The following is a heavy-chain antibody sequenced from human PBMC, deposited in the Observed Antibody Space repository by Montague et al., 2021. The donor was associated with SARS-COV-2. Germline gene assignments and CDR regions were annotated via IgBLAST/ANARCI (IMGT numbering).Heavy chain of an antibody. CDR3: ARDRGDIYGGNSAWFDP. J-gene: IGHJ5*02. CDR1: GASISTGSDY. Sequence: SETLSLTCTVSGASISTGSDYWTWIRQRPGRGLEWIGNFYYSGGSTYNPSLKSRVTISADTSKNLFSLTLKSVTASDTAVYYCARDRGDIYGGNSAWFDPWGPGTLVPGSS. CDR2: FYYSGGS. D-gene: IGHD4-23*01. V-gene: IGHV4-61*03.